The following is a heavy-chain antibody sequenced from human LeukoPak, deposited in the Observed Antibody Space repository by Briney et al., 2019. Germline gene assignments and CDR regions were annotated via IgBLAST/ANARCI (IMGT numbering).Heavy chain of an antibody. CDR2: INHSGGT. CDR1: GGSFSGYY. Sequence: PSETLSLTCAVYGGSFSGYYWSWIRQPPGKGLEWIGEINHSGGTNYNPSLKSRVTMSVDTSKNQFSLKLSSVTAADTAVYYCAILGYCSGGSCYRTYFDYWGQGTLVTVSS. J-gene: IGHJ4*02. CDR3: AILGYCSGGSCYRTYFDY. D-gene: IGHD2-15*01. V-gene: IGHV4-34*01.